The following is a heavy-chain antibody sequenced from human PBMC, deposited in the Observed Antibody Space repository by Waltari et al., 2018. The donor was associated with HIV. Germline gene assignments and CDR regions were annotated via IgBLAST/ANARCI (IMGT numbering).Heavy chain of an antibody. J-gene: IGHJ1*01. CDR2: INSDGSSI. V-gene: IGHV3-74*01. CDR1: GFTFTRYW. Sequence: EVQLVESGGNLVQPGGSLRLSCAVSGFTFTRYWMHRVRQAPGKGLAWVSRINSDGSSIRYADSVKGRFTISRDNAKNTLYLQMNSLRDEDTAVYYCAKEAGDRGYFQHWGQGTLVTVSS. D-gene: IGHD3-10*01. CDR3: AKEAGDRGYFQH.